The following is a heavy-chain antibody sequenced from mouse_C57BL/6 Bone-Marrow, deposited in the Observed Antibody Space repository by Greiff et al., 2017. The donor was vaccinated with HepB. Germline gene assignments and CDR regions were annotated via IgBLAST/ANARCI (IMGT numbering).Heavy chain of an antibody. CDR2: IWSGGST. CDR3: ARGDGDYDDGYAMDY. V-gene: IGHV2-2*01. CDR1: GFSLTSYG. D-gene: IGHD2-4*01. Sequence: VKLVESGPGLVQPSQSLSITCTVSGFSLTSYGVHWVRQSPGKGLEWLGVIWSGGSTDYNAAFISRLSISKDNSKSQVFFKMNSLQADDTAIYYCARGDGDYDDGYAMDYWGQGTSVTVSS. J-gene: IGHJ4*01.